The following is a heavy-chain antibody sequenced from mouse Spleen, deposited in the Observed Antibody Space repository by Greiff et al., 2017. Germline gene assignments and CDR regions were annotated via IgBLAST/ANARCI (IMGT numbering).Heavy chain of an antibody. D-gene: IGHD2-4*01. CDR3: ARSYYDYDFYAMDY. CDR1: GYSFTGYF. J-gene: IGHJ4*01. Sequence: VQLQQSGPELVKPGDSVKISCKASGYSFTGYFMNWVMQSHGKSLEWIGRINPYNGDTFYNQKFKGKATLTVDKSSSTAHMELRSLTSEDSAVYYCARSYYDYDFYAMDYWGQGTSVTVSS. V-gene: IGHV1-20*01. CDR2: INPYNGDT.